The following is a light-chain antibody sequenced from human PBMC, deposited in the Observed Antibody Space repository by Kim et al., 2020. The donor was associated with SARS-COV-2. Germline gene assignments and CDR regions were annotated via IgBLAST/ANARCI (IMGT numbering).Light chain of an antibody. CDR1: GGINLGTGR. CDR3: LIWIGSAYV. J-gene: IGLJ1*01. CDR2: YKSGSEK. Sequence: LTCTLPGGINLGTGRIYWYQQKPGSRPQYRLNYKSGSEKQQGSGVPSRFSGSEDASAKAGILLVSGLQSEDEADYYCLIWIGSAYVLGTGTKVTVL. V-gene: IGLV5-45*02.